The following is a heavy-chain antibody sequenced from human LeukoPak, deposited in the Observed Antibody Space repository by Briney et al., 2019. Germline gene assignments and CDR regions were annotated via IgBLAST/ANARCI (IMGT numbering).Heavy chain of an antibody. CDR3: AKGVVY. V-gene: IGHV3-30*18. Sequence: PGESLRLSCAASGFTFSSYGMHWVRQAPGKGLEWVAVISYDGSNKYYADSVKGRFTISRDNSKNTLYLQMNSLRAEDTAVYYCAKGVVYWGQGTLVTVSS. J-gene: IGHJ4*02. D-gene: IGHD2-15*01. CDR2: ISYDGSNK. CDR1: GFTFSSYG.